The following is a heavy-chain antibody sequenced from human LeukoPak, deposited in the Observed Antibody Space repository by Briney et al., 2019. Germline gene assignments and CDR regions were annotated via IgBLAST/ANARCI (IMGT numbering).Heavy chain of an antibody. J-gene: IGHJ4*02. Sequence: VGSLRLSCAASGFTFDDYGMSWVRQAPGKGLEYVSTISSNGADTYYADSVKGRFTISRDNSKNTLYLQMTSLRVEDTAVYYCANYRKPQGLDYWGQGTLVTVSS. D-gene: IGHD1-14*01. CDR1: GFTFDDYG. CDR3: ANYRKPQGLDY. CDR2: ISSNGADT. V-gene: IGHV3-23*01.